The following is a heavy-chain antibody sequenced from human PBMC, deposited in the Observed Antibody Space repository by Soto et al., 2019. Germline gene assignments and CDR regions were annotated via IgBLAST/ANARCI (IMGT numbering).Heavy chain of an antibody. CDR3: GSVRPSGYVLS. J-gene: IGHJ5*02. D-gene: IGHD6-25*01. CDR2: IYYSGST. V-gene: IGHV4-39*07. Sequence: PSETLSLTCSVSDGSISSSNYYWVWIRQSPDKGLEWIGSIYYSGSTDYNPSLQSRVTISIDTSKNQFSLRLASVTAADTAFYYCGSVRPSGYVLSWGQGTLVTVSS. CDR1: DGSISSSNYY.